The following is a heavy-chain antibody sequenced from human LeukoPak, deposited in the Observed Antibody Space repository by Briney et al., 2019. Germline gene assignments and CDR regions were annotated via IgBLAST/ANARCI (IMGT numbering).Heavy chain of an antibody. CDR1: GLTFRKYA. J-gene: IGHJ6*02. V-gene: IGHV3-23*01. CDR3: AIPLIAAAEDYYYGMDV. CDR2: ISGSGGST. D-gene: IGHD6-13*01. Sequence: GGSLRLSCTASGLTFRKYAMSWVRQAPGKGLEWVSAISGSGGSTYYADSVKGRFTISRDNSKNTLYLQMNSLRAEDTAVYYCAIPLIAAAEDYYYGMDVWGQGTTVTVSS.